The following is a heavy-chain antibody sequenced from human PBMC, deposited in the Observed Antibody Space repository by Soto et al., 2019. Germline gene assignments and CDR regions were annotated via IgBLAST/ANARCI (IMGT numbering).Heavy chain of an antibody. J-gene: IGHJ4*02. CDR2: ISHSGTT. CDR1: SGSISSGDHY. CDR3: ARDRNGYFVLDY. V-gene: IGHV4-30-4*01. D-gene: IGHD3-22*01. Sequence: TLSLTCTVSSGSISSGDHYWSWIRQPPGKGPEWIGYISHSGTTYYNPSLKSRVSISPDTSNNQFSLKLSSVTAADTAVYYCARDRNGYFVLDYWGQGTLVTVSS.